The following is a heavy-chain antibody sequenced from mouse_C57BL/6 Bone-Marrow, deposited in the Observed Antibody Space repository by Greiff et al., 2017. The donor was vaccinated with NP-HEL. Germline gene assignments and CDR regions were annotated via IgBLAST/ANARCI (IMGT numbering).Heavy chain of an antibody. CDR1: GFTFSDYY. V-gene: IGHV5-12*01. CDR2: ISNGGGST. CDR3: ARLITTVVATYWYFDV. Sequence: DVKLVESGGGLVQPGGSLKLSCAASGFTFSDYYMYWVRQTPEKRLEWVAYISNGGGSTYYPDTVKGRFTISRDNAKNTLYLQMSRLKSEDTAMYYCARLITTVVATYWYFDVWGTGTTVTVSS. J-gene: IGHJ1*03. D-gene: IGHD1-1*01.